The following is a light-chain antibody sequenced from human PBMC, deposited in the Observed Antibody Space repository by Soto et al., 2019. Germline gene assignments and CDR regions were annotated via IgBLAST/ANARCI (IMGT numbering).Light chain of an antibody. Sequence: QSALTQPPSASGSPVQSVTISCTGTSSDVGGYNYVSWYQHHPGKAPRLMIYEVSKRPSGVPDRFSGSKSGNTASLTVSGLQAEDEGDYYCSSYTGSNNHVVFGGGTKLTVL. J-gene: IGLJ2*01. CDR3: SSYTGSNNHVV. CDR1: SSDVGGYNY. CDR2: EVS. V-gene: IGLV2-8*01.